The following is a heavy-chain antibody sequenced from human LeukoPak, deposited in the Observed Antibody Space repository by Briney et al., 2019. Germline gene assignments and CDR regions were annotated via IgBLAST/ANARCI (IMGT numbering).Heavy chain of an antibody. J-gene: IGHJ4*02. Sequence: GGSLRLSCAASGFTFGRYWMSWVRQAPGKGLVWVSRINSDGSSTSYADSVKGRFTISRDNAKNTLYLQMNSLRAEDTAVYYCARDAWVGATNFDYWGQGTLVTVSS. CDR2: INSDGSST. CDR1: GFTFGRYW. CDR3: ARDAWVGATNFDY. V-gene: IGHV3-74*01. D-gene: IGHD1-26*01.